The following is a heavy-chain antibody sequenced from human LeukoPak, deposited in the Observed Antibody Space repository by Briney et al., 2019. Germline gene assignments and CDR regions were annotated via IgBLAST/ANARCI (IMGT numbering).Heavy chain of an antibody. V-gene: IGHV4-34*01. CDR2: INHSGST. J-gene: IGHJ4*02. CDR1: GGSFSGYY. Sequence: SETLSLTCAVYGGSFSGYYWSWIRQPPGTGLEWIGEINHSGSTNYNPSLKSRVTISVDTSKNQFSLKPSSLTAADTAVYYCARAGYCSGGSCYSRRGPFHYWGQGTLVTVSS. D-gene: IGHD2-15*01. CDR3: ARAGYCSGGSCYSRRGPFHY.